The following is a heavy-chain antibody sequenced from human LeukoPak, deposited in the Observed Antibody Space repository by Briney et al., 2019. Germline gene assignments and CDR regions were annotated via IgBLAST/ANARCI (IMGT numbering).Heavy chain of an antibody. D-gene: IGHD3-9*01. CDR1: GFTFSSYW. CDR2: IKQDGSEK. Sequence: GGSLRLSCAASGFTFSSYWMSWVRQAPGKGLEWVANIKQDGSEKYYVDSVKGRFTISRDNAKNSLYLQMNSLRAEDTAVYYCARDQTNGYFDWYYYCGMDVWGQGTTVTVSS. V-gene: IGHV3-7*01. CDR3: ARDQTNGYFDWYYYCGMDV. J-gene: IGHJ6*02.